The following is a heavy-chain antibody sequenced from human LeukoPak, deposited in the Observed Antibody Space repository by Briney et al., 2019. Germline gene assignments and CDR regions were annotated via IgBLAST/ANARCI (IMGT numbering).Heavy chain of an antibody. D-gene: IGHD5-18*01. CDR1: GFTFSSFS. Sequence: PGGSLRLSCVASGFTFSSFSMSWVRQAPGKGLEWVSYISSSGTNIKYADSVKGRFTISRDNAKNSLSLQMSSLRAEDTAVYYCARKSYRYGSWFDPWGQGTLVTVSS. CDR2: ISSSGTNI. J-gene: IGHJ5*02. CDR3: ARKSYRYGSWFDP. V-gene: IGHV3-48*03.